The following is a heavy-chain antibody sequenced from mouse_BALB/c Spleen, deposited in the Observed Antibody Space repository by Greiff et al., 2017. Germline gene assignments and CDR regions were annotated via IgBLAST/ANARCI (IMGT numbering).Heavy chain of an antibody. J-gene: IGHJ4*01. CDR2: IYPGDGDT. CDR3: ARGDRYDSMDY. D-gene: IGHD2-14*01. Sequence: VKLMESGAELVRPGSSVKISCKASGYAFSSYWMNWVKQRPGQGLEWIGQIYPGDGDTNYNGKFKGKATLTADKSSSTAYMQLSSLTSEDSAVYFCARGDRYDSMDYWGQGTSVTVSS. CDR1: GYAFSSYW. V-gene: IGHV1-80*01.